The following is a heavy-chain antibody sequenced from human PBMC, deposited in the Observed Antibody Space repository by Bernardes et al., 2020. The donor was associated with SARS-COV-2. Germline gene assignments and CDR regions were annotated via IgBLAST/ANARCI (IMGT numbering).Heavy chain of an antibody. J-gene: IGHJ6*03. V-gene: IGHV4-39*07. Sequence: ETLSLTCTVSGGSISSSSYYWGWIRQPPGKGLEWIGSIYYSGSTYYNPSLKSRVTISVDTSKNQFSLKLSSVTAADTAVYYCARAIPPRRYCSSTSCSYYYMDVWGKGTTVTVSS. CDR1: GGSISSSSYY. CDR2: IYYSGST. D-gene: IGHD2-2*01. CDR3: ARAIPPRRYCSSTSCSYYYMDV.